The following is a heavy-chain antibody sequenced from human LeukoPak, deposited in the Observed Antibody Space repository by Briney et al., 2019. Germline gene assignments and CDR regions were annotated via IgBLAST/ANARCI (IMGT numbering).Heavy chain of an antibody. D-gene: IGHD3-10*01. CDR1: GHTFTSYG. J-gene: IGHJ6*04. CDR3: ASYGSGSYHNYYGMDV. Sequence: ASVKVSCKASGHTFTSYGITWVRQAPGQGLEGMGWMSVYNGNTNYAQKLKGRVAMTTGTSTITAYMELRSLRSDDTAAYYCASYGSGSYHNYYGMDVWGKGTTVTVSS. V-gene: IGHV1-18*04. CDR2: MSVYNGNT.